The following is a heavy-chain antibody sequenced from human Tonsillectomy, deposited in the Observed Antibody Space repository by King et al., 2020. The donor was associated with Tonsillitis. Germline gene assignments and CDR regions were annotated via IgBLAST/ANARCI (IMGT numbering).Heavy chain of an antibody. J-gene: IGHJ6*02. Sequence: QLVQSGGGLVKPGGSLRLSCAASRFTFSSYSMNWVRQAPGKGLEWVSSISSSSTYIYYADSVKGRFTISRDNAKNSLYLQMNSLRAEDTAVYYCARDRVAAPPSSYYYYHGMDVWGQGTTVTVSS. V-gene: IGHV3-21*01. CDR2: ISSSSTYI. CDR3: ARDRVAAPPSSYYYYHGMDV. D-gene: IGHD6-6*01. CDR1: RFTFSSYS.